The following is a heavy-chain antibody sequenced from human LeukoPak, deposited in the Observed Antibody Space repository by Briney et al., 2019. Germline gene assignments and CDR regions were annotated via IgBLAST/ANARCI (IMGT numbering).Heavy chain of an antibody. Sequence: PGGSLRLSCAPSGFTFSRHGMHWVRQAPGKGLEWVAIISNDGSRRYCAHSVEGRFTTSRDNSKNTLYLQMDSLRAEDTAVYYCARDRAWNYFDYWGQGTLVTVSS. V-gene: IGHV3-30*03. CDR2: ISNDGSRR. CDR1: GFTFSRHG. D-gene: IGHD3-3*01. CDR3: ARDRAWNYFDY. J-gene: IGHJ4*02.